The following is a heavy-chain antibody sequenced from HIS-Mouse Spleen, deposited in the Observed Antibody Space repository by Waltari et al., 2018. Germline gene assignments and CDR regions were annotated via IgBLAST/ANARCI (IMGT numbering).Heavy chain of an antibody. CDR1: GYSISSGYY. CDR2: IYHRGST. Sequence: QVQLQESGPGLVKPSETLSLTCTVSGYSISSGYYWGWIRQPPGKGLEGIGSIYHRGSTYYNPSLKGRVTISVDTSKNQVSLKLSSVTAADTAVYYCARVKTWGQGTLVTVSS. CDR3: ARVKT. V-gene: IGHV4-38-2*02. J-gene: IGHJ5*02.